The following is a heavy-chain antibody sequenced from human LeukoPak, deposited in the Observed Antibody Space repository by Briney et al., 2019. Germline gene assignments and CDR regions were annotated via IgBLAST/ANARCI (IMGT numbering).Heavy chain of an antibody. D-gene: IGHD4-23*01. V-gene: IGHV1-69*05. CDR1: GGTFSSYA. J-gene: IGHJ6*03. CDR2: IIPIFGTA. Sequence: GASVKVSCKASGGTFSSYAISWVRQAPGQGLEWMGGIIPIFGTANYAQKFQGRVTITTDESTSTAYMELSSLRSEDTAVYYCARADYGGVLNYYYYMDVWGKGTTVTVSS. CDR3: ARADYGGVLNYYYYMDV.